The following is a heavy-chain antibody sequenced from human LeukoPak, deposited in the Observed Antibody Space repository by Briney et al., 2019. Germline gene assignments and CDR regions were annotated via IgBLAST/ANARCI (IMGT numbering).Heavy chain of an antibody. CDR3: ATLSAGS. V-gene: IGHV3-7*05. Sequence: GGSLRLSCAASGFTFSNYWMSWVRQAPGKGLEWVANIKQDGSEKYYVDSVKGRFTISRDSAKNSVYLQMNSLRAEDTAVYYCATLSAGSWGQGTLVTVSS. CDR2: IKQDGSEK. J-gene: IGHJ5*02. D-gene: IGHD3-10*01. CDR1: GFTFSNYW.